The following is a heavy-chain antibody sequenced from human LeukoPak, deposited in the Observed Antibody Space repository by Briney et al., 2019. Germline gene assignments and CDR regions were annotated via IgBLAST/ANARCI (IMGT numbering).Heavy chain of an antibody. CDR3: AREITIFGVVRFDP. CDR1: GGSISSYY. Sequence: SETLSLTCTVSGGSISSYYWSWIRQPPGKGLEWMGYIYYSGSTNYNPSLKSRVTISVDTSKNQFSLKLSSVTAADAAVYYCAREITIFGVVRFDPWGQGTLVTVSS. V-gene: IGHV4-59*01. CDR2: IYYSGST. D-gene: IGHD3-3*01. J-gene: IGHJ5*02.